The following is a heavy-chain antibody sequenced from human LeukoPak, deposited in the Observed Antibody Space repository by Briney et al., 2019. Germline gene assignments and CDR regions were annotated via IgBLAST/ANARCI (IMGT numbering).Heavy chain of an antibody. D-gene: IGHD2-21*02. CDR2: IYYSGST. Sequence: KPSETLSLTCTVSGGSISSYYWSWIRQPPGKGLEWIGYIYYSGSTNYNPSLKSRVTISVDTSKNQFSLKLSSVTAADTAVYYCARADDSAVDIWGQGTMVTVSS. CDR1: GGSISSYY. J-gene: IGHJ3*02. CDR3: ARADDSAVDI. V-gene: IGHV4-59*01.